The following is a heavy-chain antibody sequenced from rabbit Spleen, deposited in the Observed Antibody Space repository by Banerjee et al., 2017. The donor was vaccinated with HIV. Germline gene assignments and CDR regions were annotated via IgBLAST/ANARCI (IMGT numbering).Heavy chain of an antibody. CDR1: GFSFSTNYW. V-gene: IGHV1S40*01. CDR2: IYGGSSGST. Sequence: QSLEESGGDLVKPGASLTLTCTASGFSFSTNYWICWVRQAPGKGLEWIACIYGGSSGSTCYASWAKGRFTISKTSSTTVTLQLNSLTAADTATYFCVREAGYGGYGDGNLWGPGTLVTVS. CDR3: VREAGYGGYGDGNL. D-gene: IGHD6-1*01. J-gene: IGHJ4*01.